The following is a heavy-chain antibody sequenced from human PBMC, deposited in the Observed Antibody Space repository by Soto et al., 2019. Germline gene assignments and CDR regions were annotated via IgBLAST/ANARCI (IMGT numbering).Heavy chain of an antibody. V-gene: IGHV3-30*18. CDR1: GFTFSSYG. Sequence: QVQLVESGGGVAQPGRSLRLSCAASGFTFSSYGMHWVRQAPGKGLEWVAVISYDGSNKYYADSVKGRFTISRDNSKNTLYLQMNSLRAEDTAVYYCAKAHHVDTGHYYYYGMDVWGQGTTVTVSS. J-gene: IGHJ6*02. D-gene: IGHD5-18*01. CDR2: ISYDGSNK. CDR3: AKAHHVDTGHYYYYGMDV.